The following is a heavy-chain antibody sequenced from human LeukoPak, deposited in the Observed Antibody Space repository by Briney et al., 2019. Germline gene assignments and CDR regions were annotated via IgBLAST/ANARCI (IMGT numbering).Heavy chain of an antibody. V-gene: IGHV3-30*02. J-gene: IGHJ3*02. CDR2: IRHDGSNK. CDR1: GFTFSSYG. Sequence: GGSLRLSCAASGFTFSSYGMHWVRQAPGKGLDWVAFIRHDGSNKYYADSVKGRFTISRDNSKNTLYLQMNSLRAEDTAMYYCARDKESSAFDIWGQGTMVTVSS. CDR3: ARDKESSAFDI.